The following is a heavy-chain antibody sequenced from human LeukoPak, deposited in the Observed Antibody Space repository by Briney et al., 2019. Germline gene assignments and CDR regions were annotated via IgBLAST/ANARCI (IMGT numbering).Heavy chain of an antibody. CDR2: IYNSGRT. D-gene: IGHD3-16*01. CDR3: ASTGGAVLDF. Sequence: PSETLSLTCTVPGGSISTNYWSWIRQSPGKGLEWIGYIYNSGRTKYNPSLKSRVTISVDTSKNQFSLKLTSVTAADTAVYYCASTGGAVLDFWGQGTLVTVSS. J-gene: IGHJ4*02. V-gene: IGHV4-59*08. CDR1: GGSISTNY.